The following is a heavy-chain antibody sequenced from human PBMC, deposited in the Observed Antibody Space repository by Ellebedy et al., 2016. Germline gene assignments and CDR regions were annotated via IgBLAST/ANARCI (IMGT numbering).Heavy chain of an antibody. CDR2: VFHTGTT. D-gene: IGHD6-19*01. CDR3: AKWNGGWYAFEV. J-gene: IGHJ3*01. Sequence: SETLSLTCNVSGGSVSSDYWNWIRRPPGKELEWIGYVFHTGTTNYNPSLKSRVTMSVDTSKSQFSLRLTSVTAADTAVYYCAKWNGGWYAFEVWGQGTMVTVSS. CDR1: GGSVSSDY. V-gene: IGHV4-59*02.